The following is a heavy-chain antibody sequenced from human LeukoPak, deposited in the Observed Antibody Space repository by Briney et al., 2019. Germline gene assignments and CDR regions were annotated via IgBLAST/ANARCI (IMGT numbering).Heavy chain of an antibody. D-gene: IGHD3-9*01. Sequence: PSETLSLTCTVSGGSISSSSYYWGWIRQPPGKGLEWIGSVYYTGASYYNPSLKSRVTISIDTSKKHFSLKLTSVTAADTAVYYCARSPQHFDRLLDGDSHYFFDSWGQGTLVTVSS. J-gene: IGHJ4*02. CDR1: GGSISSSSYY. V-gene: IGHV4-39*07. CDR2: VYYTGAS. CDR3: ARSPQHFDRLLDGDSHYFFDS.